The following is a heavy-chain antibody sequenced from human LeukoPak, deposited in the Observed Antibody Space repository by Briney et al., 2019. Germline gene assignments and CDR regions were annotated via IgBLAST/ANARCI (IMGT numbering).Heavy chain of an antibody. CDR1: GGSISSGSYY. CDR3: AGRIAAAGRRGMVIT. CDR2: INHSGST. V-gene: IGHV4-39*07. D-gene: IGHD6-13*01. Sequence: SQTLSLTCTVSGGSISSGSYYWSWIRQPPGKGLEWIGEINHSGSTNYNPSLKSRVTISVDTSKNQFSLKLSSVTAADTAVYYCAGRIAAAGRRGMVITWGQGTLVTVSS. J-gene: IGHJ4*02.